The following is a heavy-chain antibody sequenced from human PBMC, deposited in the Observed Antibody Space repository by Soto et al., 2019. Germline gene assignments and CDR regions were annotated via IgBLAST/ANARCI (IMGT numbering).Heavy chain of an antibody. D-gene: IGHD4-4*01. V-gene: IGHV1-69*06. CDR2: IIPIFGTA. J-gene: IGHJ6*02. Sequence: SSVKVSCKASGCTFSSYAISWVRQAPGQGLEWMGGIIPIFGTANYAQKFQGRVTIPADKSTSTAYMELSSLRSEDTAVYYCASTNTVTPRSYYYYGMDVWGQGTTVTVSS. CDR3: ASTNTVTPRSYYYYGMDV. CDR1: GCTFSSYA.